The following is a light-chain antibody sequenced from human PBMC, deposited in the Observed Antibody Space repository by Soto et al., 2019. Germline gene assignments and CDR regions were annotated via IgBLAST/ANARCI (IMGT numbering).Light chain of an antibody. V-gene: IGKV1-5*01. CDR1: QTISGW. CDR2: DAS. CDR3: QQYDNLPRT. J-gene: IGKJ1*01. Sequence: DIQMTQSPSTLSASVGDTVTITCRASQTISGWLAGDQQRPRKAPNLLIVDASTVESGVPSRFSGSGSGTDFTFTISSLQPEDIATYYCQQYDNLPRTFGQGTKVDIK.